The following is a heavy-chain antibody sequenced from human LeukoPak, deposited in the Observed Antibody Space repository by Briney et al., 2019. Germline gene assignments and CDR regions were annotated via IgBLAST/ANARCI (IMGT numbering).Heavy chain of an antibody. J-gene: IGHJ3*02. CDR3: ALNSQSRDYDFWSGVLGWGAFDI. CDR2: IGTAGDT. D-gene: IGHD3-3*01. V-gene: IGHV3-13*01. CDR1: GFTFSSYD. Sequence: GGSLRLSCAASGFTFSSYDMHWVRQATGKGLEWVSAIGTAGDTYYPGSVKGRFTISRDNAKNSLYLQMNSLRAEDTAVYYCALNSQSRDYDFWSGVLGWGAFDIWGQGTMVTVSS.